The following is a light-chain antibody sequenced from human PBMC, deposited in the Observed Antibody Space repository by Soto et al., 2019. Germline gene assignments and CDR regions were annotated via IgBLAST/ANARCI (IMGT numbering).Light chain of an antibody. V-gene: IGKV1-39*01. CDR2: ATS. Sequence: DIQMTQSQSSLSASVGDIVTITCRASQSISTYLNWYQQKPGKAPKLLIHATSSLQSGVPSSFGGSGSGTAFTLTISSMQPEDFATYYCHQGYIPFAFGPGT. CDR1: QSISTY. J-gene: IGKJ3*01. CDR3: HQGYIPFA.